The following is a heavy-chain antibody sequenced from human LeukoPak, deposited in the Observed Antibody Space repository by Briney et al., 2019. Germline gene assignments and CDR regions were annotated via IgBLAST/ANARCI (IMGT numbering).Heavy chain of an antibody. V-gene: IGHV1-69*05. CDR3: ARVAPDAFDI. CDR1: GGTFSSYA. CDR2: IIPIFGTA. Sequence: GASVKVSCKASGGTFSSYAISWVRQAPGQGLEWVGRIIPIFGTANYAQKLQGRVTITTDESTSTAYMELSSLRSEDTAVYYCARVAPDAFDIWGQGTMVTVSS. D-gene: IGHD2-15*01. J-gene: IGHJ3*02.